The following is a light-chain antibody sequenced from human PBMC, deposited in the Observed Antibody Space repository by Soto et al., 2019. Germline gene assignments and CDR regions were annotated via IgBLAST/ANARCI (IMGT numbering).Light chain of an antibody. CDR3: QQYYSYTFT. J-gene: IGKJ3*01. V-gene: IGKV1-8*01. Sequence: AIRMTQSPSSFSASTGDRVTITCRASQGISSYLAWYQQKPGKAPKLLIYAASTLQSGVPSRFNGRGSWTHITLTISCLQYVDFATYNCQQYYSYTFTFGPGTKVDIK. CDR2: AAS. CDR1: QGISSY.